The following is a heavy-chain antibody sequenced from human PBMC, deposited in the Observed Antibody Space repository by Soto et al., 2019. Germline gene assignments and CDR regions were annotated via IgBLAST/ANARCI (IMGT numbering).Heavy chain of an antibody. CDR3: AKEVVVESAGRSHYYYYGLDV. Sequence: GGSLRLSXAASGFTFSLYAMSWVRQAPGKGLEWVSVISGSGGRSYYADSLKGRFTVSRDNSKNALYLQMNSLRAEDTAVYYCAKEVVVESAGRSHYYYYGLDVWGQGTTVTVSS. CDR2: ISGSGGRS. CDR1: GFTFSLYA. V-gene: IGHV3-23*01. J-gene: IGHJ6*02. D-gene: IGHD2-2*01.